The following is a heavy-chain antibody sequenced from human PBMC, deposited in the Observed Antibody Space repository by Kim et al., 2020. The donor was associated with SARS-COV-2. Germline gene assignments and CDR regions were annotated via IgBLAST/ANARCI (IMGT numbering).Heavy chain of an antibody. CDR3: ARDKDYYDSSGNLDY. V-gene: IGHV1-18*01. J-gene: IGHJ4*02. D-gene: IGHD3-22*01. Sequence: QKLQGRVTMTTDTSTSTAYMELRSLRSDDTAVYYCARDKDYYDSSGNLDYWGQGTLVTVSS.